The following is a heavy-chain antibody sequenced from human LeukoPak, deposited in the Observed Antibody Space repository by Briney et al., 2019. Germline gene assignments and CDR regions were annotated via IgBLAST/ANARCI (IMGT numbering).Heavy chain of an antibody. Sequence: GGSLRLSCAASGFSFSSDWMSWVRQAPGKGPEWLANIEQDGSRRLYVDSVKGRFTISRDNAKRSLYLQMNSLRGEDTAVYYCARDFRFGFDPWGQGTLVTVSS. V-gene: IGHV3-7*04. CDR3: ARDFRFGFDP. D-gene: IGHD3-16*01. CDR2: IEQDGSRR. J-gene: IGHJ5*02. CDR1: GFSFSSDW.